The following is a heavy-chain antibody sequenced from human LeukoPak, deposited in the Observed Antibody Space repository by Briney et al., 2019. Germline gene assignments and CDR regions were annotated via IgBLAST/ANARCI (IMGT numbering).Heavy chain of an antibody. CDR3: ARIYGGKGGNFDY. CDR2: IKQDGSEK. J-gene: IGHJ4*02. D-gene: IGHD4-23*01. Sequence: RGSLRLSCAASGFTFSSYWMSWVRQAPGKGLEWVANIKQDGSEKYYVDSVKGRFTISRDNAKNSLYLQMNSLRAEDTAVYYCARIYGGKGGNFDYWGQGTLVTVSS. CDR1: GFTFSSYW. V-gene: IGHV3-7*01.